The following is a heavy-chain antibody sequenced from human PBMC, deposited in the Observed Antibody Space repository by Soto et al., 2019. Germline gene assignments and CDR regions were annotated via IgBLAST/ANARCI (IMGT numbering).Heavy chain of an antibody. D-gene: IGHD2-21*02. CDR2: IWFGGSNK. CDR3: ARDSGGDYPDF. V-gene: IGHV3-33*01. J-gene: IGHJ1*01. CDR1: GFTFSSYV. Sequence: QVQLVESGGGVVQPGTSLRVSCAASGFTFSSYVMHWVRQAPGKGLEWVAVIWFGGSNKYYSDSVRGRFTISRDNSKNTLYLQMNNLRADDTAVYFGARDSGGDYPDFWGQGTLVTVSS.